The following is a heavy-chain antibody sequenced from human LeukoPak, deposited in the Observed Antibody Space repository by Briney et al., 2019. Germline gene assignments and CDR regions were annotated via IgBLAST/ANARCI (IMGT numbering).Heavy chain of an antibody. CDR1: GFTFRNAW. J-gene: IGHJ4*02. V-gene: IGHV3-15*01. Sequence: GGSLRLSCAASGFTFRNAWMSWVRQAPGKGLEWVGRIKRKTNGETPDCAAPVKGRFTISRDDSKSTLYLQMNSLKTEDTAVYYCTTHSPSPVSPWDYWGQGTLVTVSS. D-gene: IGHD2-21*01. CDR2: IKRKTNGETP. CDR3: TTHSPSPVSPWDY.